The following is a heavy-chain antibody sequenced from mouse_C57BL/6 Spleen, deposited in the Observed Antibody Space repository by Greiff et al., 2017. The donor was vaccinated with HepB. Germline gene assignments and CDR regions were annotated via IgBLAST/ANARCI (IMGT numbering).Heavy chain of an antibody. CDR2: ISYSGST. D-gene: IGHD1-1*01. CDR1: GYSITSGYD. V-gene: IGHV3-1*01. J-gene: IGHJ3*01. Sequence: EVKLMESGPGMVKPSQSLSLTCTVTGYSITSGYDWHWIRHFPGNKLEWMGYISYSGSTNYNPSLKSRISITHDTSKNHFFLKLNSVTTEDTATYYCARAATVPWFAYWGQGTLVTVSA. CDR3: ARAATVPWFAY.